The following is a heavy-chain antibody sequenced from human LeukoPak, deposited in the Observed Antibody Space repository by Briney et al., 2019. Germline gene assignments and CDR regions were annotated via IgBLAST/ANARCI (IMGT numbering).Heavy chain of an antibody. CDR3: AKEWELVTYYFYYYMDV. D-gene: IGHD1-26*01. J-gene: IGHJ6*03. CDR1: GFTFNNYG. Sequence: GGSLRLSCAASGFTFNNYGMHWVRQAPGKGLEWVAFIRYDGSNEYYADSVRGRFTISRDNSKDTLYLQMNSLRAEDTAVYYCAKEWELVTYYFYYYMDVWGKGTTVTASS. V-gene: IGHV3-30*02. CDR2: IRYDGSNE.